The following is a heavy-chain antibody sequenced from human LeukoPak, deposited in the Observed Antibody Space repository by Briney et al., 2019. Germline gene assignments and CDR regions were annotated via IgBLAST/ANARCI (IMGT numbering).Heavy chain of an antibody. CDR1: GYTFTSYA. J-gene: IGHJ6*02. CDR2: INAGNGNT. V-gene: IGHV1-3*01. CDR3: ARHEEDVVVVVTTSKSYYYYGMDV. Sequence: ASVKVSCKASGYTFTSYAMHWVRQAPGQRLEWMGWINAGNGNTKYSQKFQGRVTITRDTSASTAYMELSSLRSEDTAVYYCARHEEDVVVVVTTSKSYYYYGMDVWGQGTTVTVSS. D-gene: IGHD2-15*01.